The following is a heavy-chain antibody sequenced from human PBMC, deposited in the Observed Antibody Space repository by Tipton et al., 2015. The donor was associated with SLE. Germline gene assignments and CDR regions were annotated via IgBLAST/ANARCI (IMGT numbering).Heavy chain of an antibody. D-gene: IGHD3-10*01. CDR1: GYTFSDFY. Sequence: QSGAEVKKPGASVKVSCKASGYTFSDFYIHWVRQAPGQGLEWMGRINPNSGGTNYAQKFQGRVTMTRDTSISTAYMELSRLRSDDTGGYCCARGRENADLPPPPDYRCQGTLVTVSS. CDR3: ARGRENADLPPPPDY. CDR2: INPNSGGT. V-gene: IGHV1-2*05. J-gene: IGHJ4*02.